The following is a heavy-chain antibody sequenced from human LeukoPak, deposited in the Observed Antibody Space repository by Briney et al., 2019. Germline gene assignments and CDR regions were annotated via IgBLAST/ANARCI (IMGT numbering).Heavy chain of an antibody. Sequence: PSETLSLTCTVSGGSISSYYWSWIRQPPGKGLEWIGYIYYSGSTNYNPSLKSRVTISVDTSKNQFSLKLSSVTAADTAVYYCARDRNDFWSGPSRNWFDPWGQGTLVTVSS. V-gene: IGHV4-59*12. CDR2: IYYSGST. CDR1: GGSISSYY. D-gene: IGHD3-3*01. J-gene: IGHJ5*02. CDR3: ARDRNDFWSGPSRNWFDP.